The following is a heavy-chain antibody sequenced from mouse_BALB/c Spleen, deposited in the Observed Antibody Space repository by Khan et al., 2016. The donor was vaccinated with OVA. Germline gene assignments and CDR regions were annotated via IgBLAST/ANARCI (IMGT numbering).Heavy chain of an antibody. CDR1: GYTFTSDY. J-gene: IGHJ3*01. D-gene: IGHD3-2*01. V-gene: IGHV1S81*02. CDR2: SNPSNAGT. Sequence: QVQLQQSGAELVKPGASVKLSCTASGYTFTSDYIYWLKQRSGQGRVWIGESNPSNAGTNFNEKFQSKATLPVDISSSTEYMQLSRLTSEDSADYYCTRRGTARATRWFAYWGQGTLVTVSA. CDR3: TRRGTARATRWFAY.